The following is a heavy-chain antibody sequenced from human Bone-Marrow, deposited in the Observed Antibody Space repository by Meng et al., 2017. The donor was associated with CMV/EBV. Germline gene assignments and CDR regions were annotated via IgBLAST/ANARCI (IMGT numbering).Heavy chain of an antibody. CDR2: IPYDGSYT. CDR3: ARGLEEYLGWEMGY. CDR1: GFSISGFG. V-gene: IGHV3-30*02. J-gene: IGHJ4*02. D-gene: IGHD2/OR15-2a*01. Sequence: QVQLVDTGGGVVQAGGSPRLACAASGFSISGFGMYWVRQAPGRGLEWVAFIPYDGSYTKYGDPVNGRFTVSRDNSKNTLYLEMNSLRVEDTAVYYCARGLEEYLGWEMGYWGQGTLVTVSS.